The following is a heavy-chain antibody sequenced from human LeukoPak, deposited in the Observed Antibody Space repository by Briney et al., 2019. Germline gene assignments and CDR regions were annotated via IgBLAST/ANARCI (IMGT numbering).Heavy chain of an antibody. CDR2: ISAYNGNT. CDR1: GYTFTSYG. V-gene: IGHV1-18*01. D-gene: IGHD6-19*01. J-gene: IGHJ3*02. CDR3: AXALXAVAGNPXAXDI. Sequence: ASVKVSCKASGYTFTSYGISWVRQAPGQGLEWMGWISAYNGNTNYAQKLQGRVTMTTDTSTSTAYMELRSLRSDDTAVYYCAXALXAVAGNPXAXDIWGQXXXVTV.